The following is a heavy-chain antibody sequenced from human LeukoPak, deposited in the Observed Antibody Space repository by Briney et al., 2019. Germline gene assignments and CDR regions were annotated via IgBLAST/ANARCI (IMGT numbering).Heavy chain of an antibody. CDR3: ARYEVGSSWAQAFDV. V-gene: IGHV4-59*01. Sequence: SETLSLTCAVSNDSIKDYYWNWIRQPPGKGLEWIGFVSNSGSTNYNPSLKRRVNISIDQSKRQFSLRLTSVTAADTAVYYCARYEVGSSWAQAFDVWGQGTMVTVSS. J-gene: IGHJ3*01. D-gene: IGHD6-13*01. CDR1: NDSIKDYY. CDR2: VSNSGST.